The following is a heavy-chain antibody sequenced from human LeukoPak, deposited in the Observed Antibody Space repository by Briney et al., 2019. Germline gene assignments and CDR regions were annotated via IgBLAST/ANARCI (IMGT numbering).Heavy chain of an antibody. CDR3: ARRQAVAGTYDY. CDR1: GGSISSYY. Sequence: SETLSLTCTVSGGSISSYYWSWIRQPPGKGLEWVGFIYDSGSTNYNPSLKSRVTISVDTSKNQFSLKLRSVTAADTAVYYCARRQAVAGTYDYWGQGTLVTVSS. CDR2: IYDSGST. D-gene: IGHD6-19*01. V-gene: IGHV4-59*01. J-gene: IGHJ4*02.